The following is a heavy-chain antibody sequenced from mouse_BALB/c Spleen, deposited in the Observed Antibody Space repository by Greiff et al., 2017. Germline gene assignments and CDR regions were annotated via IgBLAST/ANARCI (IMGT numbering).Heavy chain of an antibody. CDR2: ISSGGSYT. CDR3: TRSPIYYGYDGYFDV. J-gene: IGHJ1*01. V-gene: IGHV5-6-4*01. D-gene: IGHD2-2*01. CDR1: GFTFSSYT. Sequence: EVMLVESGGGLVKPGGSLKLSCAASGFTFSSYTMSWVRQTPEKRLEWVATISSGGSYTYYPDSVKGRFTISRDNAKNTLYLQMSSLKSEDTAMYYCTRSPIYYGYDGYFDVWGAGTTVTVSS.